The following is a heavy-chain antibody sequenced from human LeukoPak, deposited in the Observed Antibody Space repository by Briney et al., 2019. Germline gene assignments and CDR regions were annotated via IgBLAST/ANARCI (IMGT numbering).Heavy chain of an antibody. Sequence: ASVKVSCKASGDTFTNYDINWVRQAPGQGLEWMGIINPSGGSTSYAQKFQGRVTMTRDTSTSTVYMELSSLRSEDTAVYYCARDGFGYWGQGTLVTVSS. D-gene: IGHD3-10*01. V-gene: IGHV1-46*01. CDR1: GDTFTNYD. J-gene: IGHJ4*02. CDR3: ARDGFGY. CDR2: INPSGGST.